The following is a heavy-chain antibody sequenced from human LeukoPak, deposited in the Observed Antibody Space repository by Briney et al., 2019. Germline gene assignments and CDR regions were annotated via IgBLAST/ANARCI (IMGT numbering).Heavy chain of an antibody. CDR3: AKAARPTTSYFDY. Sequence: GGSLRLSCAASGFTFSSYTMSWVCQAPGKGLEWVSAISGNSGNTYYADSVKGRFTISRDNSKNTRYLQMNSLRAEDTAVYYCAKAARPTTSYFDYWGQGTLVTVSS. V-gene: IGHV3-23*01. CDR2: ISGNSGNT. J-gene: IGHJ4*02. D-gene: IGHD2/OR15-2a*01. CDR1: GFTFSSYT.